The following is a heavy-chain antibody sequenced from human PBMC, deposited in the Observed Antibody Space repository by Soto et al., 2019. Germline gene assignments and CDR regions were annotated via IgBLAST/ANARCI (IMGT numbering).Heavy chain of an antibody. CDR2: TKNKANRYTT. J-gene: IGHJ4*02. D-gene: IGHD1-26*01. Sequence: EVQLVESGGGLVQPGGSLRLSCVASGFTLSDHYMDWVRQAPGKGLEWVGRTKNKANRYTTEYAASVNDRFTISRDDSKNSLYLQMNSLKTEDTAVYYCARWVSGSPDNWGQGTLVTVSS. V-gene: IGHV3-72*01. CDR1: GFTLSDHY. CDR3: ARWVSGSPDN.